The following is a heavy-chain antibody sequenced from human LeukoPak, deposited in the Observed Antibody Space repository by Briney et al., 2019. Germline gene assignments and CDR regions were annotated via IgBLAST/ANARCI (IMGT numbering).Heavy chain of an antibody. V-gene: IGHV3-7*01. CDR3: ARDANSGNNNESDWFDP. J-gene: IGHJ5*02. CDR1: GFTFSTYW. D-gene: IGHD1-20*01. Sequence: PGGSLRLSCAASGFTFSTYWMSWVRQAPGEGLEWVANIGQDGSEKSYVDSVKGRFTISRDNAKNSVYLQMNSLRAEDTAVYYCARDANSGNNNESDWFDPWGQGTLVTVSS. CDR2: IGQDGSEK.